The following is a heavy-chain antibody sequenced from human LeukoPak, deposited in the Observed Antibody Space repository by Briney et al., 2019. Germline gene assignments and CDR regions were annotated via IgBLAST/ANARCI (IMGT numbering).Heavy chain of an antibody. J-gene: IGHJ5*02. CDR3: ARRALRGQTVRGGHHLGP. V-gene: IGHV3-53*05. D-gene: IGHD1-14*01. CDR2: IYSGGRT. CDR1: GITVSSND. Sequence: TGGSLRLSCTASGITVSSNDMCWVRQAPGKGLEWISLIYSGGRTDYADSVKGRFTISRDDSNNALSLEMTSLRSEDTAIYYCARRALRGQTVRGGHHLGPWGLGTLVAVSS.